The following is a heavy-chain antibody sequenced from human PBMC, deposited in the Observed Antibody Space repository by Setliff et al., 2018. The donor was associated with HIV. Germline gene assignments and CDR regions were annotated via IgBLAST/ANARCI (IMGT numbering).Heavy chain of an antibody. CDR2: LYGSGDT. V-gene: IGHV3-66*02. CDR3: ARVLPYNSALDK. D-gene: IGHD6-19*01. J-gene: IGHJ4*02. Sequence: GGSLRLSCAASGFTLSNTYMAWVRQAPGKRPEWVSTLYGSGDTYHADSVKGRFTLSRDTSKNTMFLQMNSLRHEDTALYYCARVLPYNSALDKWGQGTLVTDSS. CDR1: GFTLSNTY.